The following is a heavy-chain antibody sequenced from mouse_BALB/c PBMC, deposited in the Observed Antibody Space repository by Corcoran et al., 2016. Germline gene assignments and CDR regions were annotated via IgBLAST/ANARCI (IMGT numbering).Heavy chain of an antibody. J-gene: IGHJ2*01. CDR2: INTYTGEP. CDR3: ARRLRLRGSTSDY. D-gene: IGHD1-2*01. Sequence: QIQLVQSGPELKKPGETVKLSCKASGYTFTNYGMNWVKQAPGKGLKWMGWINTYTGEPTYADDFKGRFAFSLETSASTAYLQINNLKNEDMATYFCARRLRLRGSTSDYWGQGTTLTVSS. V-gene: IGHV9-1*02. CDR1: GYTFTNYG.